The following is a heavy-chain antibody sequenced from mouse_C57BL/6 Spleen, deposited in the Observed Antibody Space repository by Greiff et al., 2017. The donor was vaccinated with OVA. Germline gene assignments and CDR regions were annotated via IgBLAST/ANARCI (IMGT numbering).Heavy chain of an antibody. CDR2: INPNNGGT. V-gene: IGHV1-18*01. CDR1: GYTFTDYN. Sequence: EVQGVESGPELVKPGASVKIPCKASGYTFTDYNMDWVKQSHGKSLEWIGDINPNNGGTIYNQKFKGKATLTVDKSSSTAYMELRSLTSEDTAVYYCARYPHYYGSRGNYFDYWGQGTTLTVSS. CDR3: ARYPHYYGSRGNYFDY. D-gene: IGHD1-1*01. J-gene: IGHJ2*01.